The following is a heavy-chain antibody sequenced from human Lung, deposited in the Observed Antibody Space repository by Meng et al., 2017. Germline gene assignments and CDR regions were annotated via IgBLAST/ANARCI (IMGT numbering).Heavy chain of an antibody. V-gene: IGHV4-4*02. Sequence: QRQLQESGPRLVQPSGTLSLACAVSGDSITRTQWWSWLRQTPGKGLEWIGEISHSGSTVYRPSLQGRVSISLDKSNNEFSLKLTSVTAADTAVYYCARETLRELGLFHYWGQGILVTVSS. CDR1: GDSITRTQW. CDR2: ISHSGST. D-gene: IGHD1-7*01. J-gene: IGHJ4*02. CDR3: ARETLRELGLFHY.